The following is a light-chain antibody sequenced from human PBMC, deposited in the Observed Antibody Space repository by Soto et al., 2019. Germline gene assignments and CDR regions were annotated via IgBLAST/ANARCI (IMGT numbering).Light chain of an antibody. CDR3: QQRSNWPPYT. Sequence: EIVLTQSPATLSLSPGERATLSCRASQSVSSYLAWYQQKPGQAPRLLIYDASTSVTGIPARFSGSGSGTDFTLTISSLEPEDFAVYYCQQRSNWPPYTFGQGTKLEIK. V-gene: IGKV3-11*01. CDR1: QSVSSY. CDR2: DAS. J-gene: IGKJ2*01.